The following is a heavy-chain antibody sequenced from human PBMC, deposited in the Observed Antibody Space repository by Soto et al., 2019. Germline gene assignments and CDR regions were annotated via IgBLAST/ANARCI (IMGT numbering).Heavy chain of an antibody. CDR2: IYYSGST. CDR3: ASRYSSGFDY. CDR1: GGSINSYY. Sequence: QVQLQESGPGLVKPSETLSLTCTVSGGSINSYYWSWIRQPPGKGLEWIGYIYYSGSTKYNPSLKSRATIPVATSKNQSSLTLSSVTAADTAVYSCASRYSSGFDYWGQGTLVTVSS. V-gene: IGHV4-59*08. J-gene: IGHJ4*02. D-gene: IGHD6-19*01.